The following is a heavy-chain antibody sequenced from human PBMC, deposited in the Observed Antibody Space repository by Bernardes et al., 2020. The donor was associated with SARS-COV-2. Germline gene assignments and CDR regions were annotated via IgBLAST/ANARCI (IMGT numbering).Heavy chain of an antibody. D-gene: IGHD6-13*01. CDR1: GGPITNTNYY. Sequence: SETLSLTCTVSGGPITNTNYYWGWIRQPPGKGLEWIGSIDCNGNTDYSGNTHYNPSLKSRVTVSADTSTNQFSLKLTSVTAADMAVYYCAGHSSAGIAYWGQGTLVTVSS. J-gene: IGHJ4*02. CDR3: AGHSSAGIAY. CDR2: IDCNGNTDYSGNT. V-gene: IGHV4-39*01.